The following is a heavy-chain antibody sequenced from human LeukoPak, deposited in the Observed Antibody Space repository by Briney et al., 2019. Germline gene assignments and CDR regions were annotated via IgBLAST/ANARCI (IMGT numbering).Heavy chain of an antibody. CDR2: IHYSGST. V-gene: IGHV4-59*01. CDR3: ATRGRRYDILTGSDAFDI. J-gene: IGHJ3*02. D-gene: IGHD3-9*01. Sequence: SETLSLTCTVSGGSISSYYWSWIRQPPGKGLEWIGYIHYSGSTNYNPSLKSRVTISMDTSKNQFSLKLRSVTAADTAVYYCATRGRRYDILTGSDAFDIWGQGTMVTVSS. CDR1: GGSISSYY.